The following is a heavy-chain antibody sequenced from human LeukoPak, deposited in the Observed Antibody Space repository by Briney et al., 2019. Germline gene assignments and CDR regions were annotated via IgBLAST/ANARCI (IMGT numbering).Heavy chain of an antibody. Sequence: SQTLSLTCSVSGGSISSGGYYWSWVRQSPGKGLEWIGYIHHIGTTYYNPSLKSRVTISVDSSKNQFSLKLSSVTAADTAVYYCARAQINTIFGVVSSLFFDYWGQGTLVTVSS. CDR1: GGSISSGGYY. CDR3: ARAQINTIFGVVSSLFFDY. V-gene: IGHV4-30-2*06. CDR2: IHHIGTT. J-gene: IGHJ4*02. D-gene: IGHD3-3*01.